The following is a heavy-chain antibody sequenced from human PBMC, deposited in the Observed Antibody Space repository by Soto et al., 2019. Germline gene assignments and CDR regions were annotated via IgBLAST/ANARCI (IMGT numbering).Heavy chain of an antibody. CDR1: RLSPSNGKLG. J-gene: IGHJ5*02. CDR3: ALIKGCCRTDCYLASFDP. CDR2: IFSNDDK. D-gene: IGHD2-2*01. V-gene: IGHV2-26*01. Sequence: SGPTLVNPTESLTLTCTFSRLSPSNGKLGVSWIRQPPGKTLEWLSHIFSNDDKSYSTSLRSRVTISKDTSRRQVVLTMTNMDPLDSATYYCALIKGCCRTDCYLASFDPWGQGTLVTVSS.